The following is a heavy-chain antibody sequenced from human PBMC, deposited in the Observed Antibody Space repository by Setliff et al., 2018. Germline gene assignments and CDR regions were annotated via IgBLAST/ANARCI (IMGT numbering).Heavy chain of an antibody. CDR3: AREDGPNYYYYYMDI. CDR2: IQTSGTT. Sequence: PSETLSLTCSVTGGSMTDFFWNWIRQPPGKGLEWIGHIQTSGTTNYNPSLKSRVTISVDTSKNQLSLKLSAVTAADTAVYFCAREDGPNYYYYYMDIWGKGTTVTVSS. J-gene: IGHJ6*03. CDR1: GGSMTDFF. D-gene: IGHD2-8*01. V-gene: IGHV4-4*08.